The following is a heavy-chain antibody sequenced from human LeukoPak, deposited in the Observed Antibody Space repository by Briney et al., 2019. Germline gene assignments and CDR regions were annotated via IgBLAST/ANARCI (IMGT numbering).Heavy chain of an antibody. CDR1: GGSISSYY. CDR3: ARAVVVRAADYFDY. J-gene: IGHJ4*02. Sequence: SETLSLTCTVSGGSISSYYWSWIRQPAGKGLEWIGRIYTSGSTNYNPSLKSRVTMSVDTSKNQFSLKVSSVTAADTAVYYCARAVVVRAADYFDYWGQGTLVTVSS. V-gene: IGHV4-4*07. CDR2: IYTSGST. D-gene: IGHD2-2*01.